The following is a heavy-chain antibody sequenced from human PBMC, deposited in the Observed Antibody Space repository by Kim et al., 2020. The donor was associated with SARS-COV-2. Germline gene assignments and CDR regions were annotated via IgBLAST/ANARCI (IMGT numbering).Heavy chain of an antibody. D-gene: IGHD3-22*01. V-gene: IGHV3-23*01. Sequence: RFTISRDNSKNTLYLQMNSLRAEDTAVYYCANGADGSSGYYYFVPSAFDYWGQGTLVTVSS. J-gene: IGHJ4*02. CDR3: ANGADGSSGYYYFVPSAFDY.